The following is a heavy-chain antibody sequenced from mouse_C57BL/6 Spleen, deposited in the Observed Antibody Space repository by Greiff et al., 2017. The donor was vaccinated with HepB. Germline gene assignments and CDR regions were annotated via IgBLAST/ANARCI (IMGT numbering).Heavy chain of an antibody. V-gene: IGHV1-82*01. J-gene: IGHJ4*01. Sequence: VQLQQSGPELVKPGASVKISCKASGYAFSSSWMNWVKQRPGKGLEWIGRIYPGDGDTNYNGKFKGKATLTADKSSSTAYMQLSSLTSEDSAVYFCAREGNDYGAMDYWGQGTSVTVSS. CDR2: IYPGDGDT. CDR3: AREGNDYGAMDY. D-gene: IGHD2-4*01. CDR1: GYAFSSSW.